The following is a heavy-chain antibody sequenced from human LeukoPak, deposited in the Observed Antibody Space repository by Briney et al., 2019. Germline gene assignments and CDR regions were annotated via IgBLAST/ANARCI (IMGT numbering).Heavy chain of an antibody. V-gene: IGHV4-30-2*01. Sequence: PSETLSLTCAVSGGSISSSGYSWSWIRQPPGKGLEWIGYIYHSGSTYYNPSLKSRVTISADNSKNQFSLRLGSVTAADAAVYYYARARTGNDAFDIWGQGTMVTVSS. CDR2: IYHSGST. D-gene: IGHD3/OR15-3a*01. CDR1: GGSISSSGYS. J-gene: IGHJ3*02. CDR3: ARARTGNDAFDI.